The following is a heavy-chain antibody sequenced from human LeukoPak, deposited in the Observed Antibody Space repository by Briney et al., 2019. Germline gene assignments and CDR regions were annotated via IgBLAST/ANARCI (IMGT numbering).Heavy chain of an antibody. CDR2: ISAYNGNT. V-gene: IGHV1-18*01. Sequence: ASVKVSCKASGYTFTSYAFSWVRQASGQGLEWMGWISAYNGNTNYAQTLQGRVTLTTDTSTSTAFMELRSLRSDDTAVYYCARASDYYDSSGSHFDFWGQGTLVTVSS. CDR1: GYTFTSYA. D-gene: IGHD3-22*01. CDR3: ARASDYYDSSGSHFDF. J-gene: IGHJ4*02.